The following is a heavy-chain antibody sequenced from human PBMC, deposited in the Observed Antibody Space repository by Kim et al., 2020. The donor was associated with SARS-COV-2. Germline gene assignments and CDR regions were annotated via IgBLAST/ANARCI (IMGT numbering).Heavy chain of an antibody. J-gene: IGHJ4*02. CDR1: GFTFSSYW. D-gene: IGHD5-12*01. Sequence: GGSLRLSCAASGFTFSSYWMSWVRQAPGKGLEWVASIRPEGNEIHYVASAEGRFSISRDNAKNSVYLQMNSLRAEDTAMYYCADPPSGFWGQGTLVTVSS. V-gene: IGHV3-7*03. CDR2: IRPEGNEI. CDR3: ADPPSGF.